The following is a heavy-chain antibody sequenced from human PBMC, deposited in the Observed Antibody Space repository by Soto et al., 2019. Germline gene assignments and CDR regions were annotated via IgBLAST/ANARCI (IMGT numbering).Heavy chain of an antibody. Sequence: QVQLQESGPGLVKPSQTLSLTCTVSGGSISSSGYYWSWIRQHPGKGLEWIGYIYDSGSPYYNPSLKSRVTISVDTSKNQFSLKLSSVIAADTAVYYCAREEGGGYDHRWFDPWGQGTLVTVSS. CDR1: GGSISSSGYY. J-gene: IGHJ5*02. D-gene: IGHD5-12*01. V-gene: IGHV4-31*03. CDR2: IYDSGSP. CDR3: AREEGGGYDHRWFDP.